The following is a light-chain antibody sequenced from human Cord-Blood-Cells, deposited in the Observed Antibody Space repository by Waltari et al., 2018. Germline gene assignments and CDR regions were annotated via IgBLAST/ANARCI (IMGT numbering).Light chain of an antibody. V-gene: IGLV1-44*01. CDR2: SNN. J-gene: IGLJ1*01. Sequence: QSVLTQPPSASGTPGQRVTISCSGSSSNIGSNTVNWYQQLPGTAPKLLIYSNNRRPSGVPDRCAGSKSATSAALAIIGLQSEDEADYYCAAWDDSLNGYVFGTETKVTVL. CDR3: AAWDDSLNGYV. CDR1: SSNIGSNT.